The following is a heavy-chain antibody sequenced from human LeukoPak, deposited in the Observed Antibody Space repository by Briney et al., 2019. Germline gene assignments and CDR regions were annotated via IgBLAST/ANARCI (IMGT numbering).Heavy chain of an antibody. J-gene: IGHJ6*02. Sequence: QSGGSPRLSCAASGFTFSSYWMNWARQAPGKGLEWVASINHNGNVNYYVDSVKGRFTISRDNAKNSLYLQMSSLRAEDTAVYFCARGGGLDVWGQGATVTVSS. D-gene: IGHD3-16*01. CDR2: INHNGNVN. CDR1: GFTFSSYW. V-gene: IGHV3-7*03. CDR3: ARGGGLDV.